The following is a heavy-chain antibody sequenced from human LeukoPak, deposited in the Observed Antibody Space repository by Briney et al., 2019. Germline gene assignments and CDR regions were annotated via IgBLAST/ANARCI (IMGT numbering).Heavy chain of an antibody. D-gene: IGHD3-16*01. J-gene: IGHJ6*02. Sequence: GGSLRLSCAASGFTFSNYAMSWVRQAPGRGLEWVASINHNGNVNYYVDSVKGRFTISRDNAKNSLYVQMSNLRAEDTAVYFCARGGGLDVWGQGATVTVSS. CDR3: ARGGGLDV. CDR1: GFTFSNYA. CDR2: INHNGNVN. V-gene: IGHV3-7*03.